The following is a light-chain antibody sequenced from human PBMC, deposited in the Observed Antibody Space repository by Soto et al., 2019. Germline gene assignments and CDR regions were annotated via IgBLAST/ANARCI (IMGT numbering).Light chain of an antibody. J-gene: IGKJ4*01. CDR2: GAS. CDR3: RQYGSSPPT. Sequence: EIVLTQSPGTLSLSPGERATLSCRASQSVNKNFIAWYQQKPGQAPRLLINGASSRATGIPNRFSGGGSGTDFSLPIDRLEPEEFAVYFCRQYGSSPPTFGGGTKVASK. CDR1: QSVNKNF. V-gene: IGKV3-20*01.